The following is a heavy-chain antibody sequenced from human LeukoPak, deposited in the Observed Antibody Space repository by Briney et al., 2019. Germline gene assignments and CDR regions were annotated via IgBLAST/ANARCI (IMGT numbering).Heavy chain of an antibody. CDR1: GYTFTGYY. D-gene: IGHD6-13*01. CDR2: INPNSGGT. J-gene: IGHJ5*02. V-gene: IGHV1-2*02. CDR3: ARDLDLRYSSRETFWFDP. Sequence: ASVKVSCKASGYTFTGYYMHWVRQAPGQGLEWMGWINPNSGGTNYAQKFQGRVTMTRDTSISTAYMELSRLRSDDTAVYYCARDLDLRYSSRETFWFDPWGQGTLVTVSS.